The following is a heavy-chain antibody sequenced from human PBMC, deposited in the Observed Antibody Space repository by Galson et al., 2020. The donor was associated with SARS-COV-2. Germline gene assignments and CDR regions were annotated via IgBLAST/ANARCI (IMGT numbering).Heavy chain of an antibody. CDR1: GFTFSSST. J-gene: IGHJ3*02. CDR3: AKDRVEPPRGSFEI. D-gene: IGHD2-15*01. CDR2: IRVSGGST. V-gene: IGHV3-23*01. Sequence: GGSLRLSCAASGFTFSSSTMSWVRQAPGKGLEWVSTIRVSGGSTYYADSVKGRFSISRDNSKNTLFLQMNSLRAEDTAVYYCAKDRVEPPRGSFEIWGQGTTVTVSS.